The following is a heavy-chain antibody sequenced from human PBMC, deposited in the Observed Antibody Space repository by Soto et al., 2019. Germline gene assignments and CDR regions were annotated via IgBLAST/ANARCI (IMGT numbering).Heavy chain of an antibody. Sequence: EVQLVESGGGLAKPGGSLRLSCVASGFTFSSYNMNWVRQAPGKGLEWVSFISSGSEYRYYADSVKGRFNVSRDNAQNSLYLHLNSLRPEDTVVYYCTRDRQLVQDWFDPWGQGTPVTVSS. CDR1: GFTFSSYN. CDR2: ISSGSEYR. V-gene: IGHV3-21*01. J-gene: IGHJ5*02. CDR3: TRDRQLVQDWFDP. D-gene: IGHD1-1*01.